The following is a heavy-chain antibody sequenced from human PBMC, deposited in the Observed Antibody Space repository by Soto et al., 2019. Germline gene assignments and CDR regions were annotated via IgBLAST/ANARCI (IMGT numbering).Heavy chain of an antibody. D-gene: IGHD3-10*01. CDR1: GGPFSDYA. Sequence: QVQLVQSGAEVKKPGSSVKVSCKVSGGPFSDYAVSWVRQAPGQGLEWMGGIIPMFGPANYAQKFPGRVTITADESTTTAYMELSSRRSEDTAVYYCARDLDYYGSGNYYNRIDYWGQGTLVTVSS. V-gene: IGHV1-69*01. CDR2: IIPMFGPA. CDR3: ARDLDYYGSGNYYNRIDY. J-gene: IGHJ4*02.